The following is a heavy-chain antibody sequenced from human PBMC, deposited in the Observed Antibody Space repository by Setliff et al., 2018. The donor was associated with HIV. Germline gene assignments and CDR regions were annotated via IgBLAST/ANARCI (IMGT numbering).Heavy chain of an antibody. Sequence: PGGSLRLSCAASGLTFSSHGMHWVRQAPGKGLEWVAFIRYDGSNKYYADSVKGRFTISRDNSKNTLYLQMNSLRAEDTAVYYCAKSHPNSSGWYLVGYYYGMDVWGQGTTVTVSS. V-gene: IGHV3-30*02. J-gene: IGHJ6*02. CDR1: GLTFSSHG. D-gene: IGHD6-19*01. CDR3: AKSHPNSSGWYLVGYYYGMDV. CDR2: IRYDGSNK.